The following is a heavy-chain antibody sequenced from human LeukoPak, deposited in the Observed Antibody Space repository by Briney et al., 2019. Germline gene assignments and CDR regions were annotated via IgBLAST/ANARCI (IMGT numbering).Heavy chain of an antibody. CDR3: ARERGGFCIGTSCYKAFDI. J-gene: IGHJ3*02. D-gene: IGHD2-2*02. CDR2: IKQDGSEK. Sequence: GGSLRLSCAASGFTFSSYWMTWVRQARGKGLEWVANIKQDGSEKYYVDSVKGRFTISRDSANNSLHLQLNSLRAEDTDVYYCARERGGFCIGTSCYKAFDIWGQGTMVTVSS. V-gene: IGHV3-7*01. CDR1: GFTFSSYW.